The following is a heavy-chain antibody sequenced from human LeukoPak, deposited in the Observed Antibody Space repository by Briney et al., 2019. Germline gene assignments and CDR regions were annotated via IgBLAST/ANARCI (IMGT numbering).Heavy chain of an antibody. J-gene: IGHJ4*02. V-gene: IGHV3-48*01. CDR3: ARDRANDYGDY. Sequence: PGGSLRLSCAASGFTFSSYSMNWVRQAPGKGLEWVSYISSSGSTIYYADSVKGRFTISRDNAKNSLYLQMNSLRAEDTAVYYCARDRANDYGDYWGQGTLVTVSS. CDR2: ISSSGSTI. CDR1: GFTFSSYS.